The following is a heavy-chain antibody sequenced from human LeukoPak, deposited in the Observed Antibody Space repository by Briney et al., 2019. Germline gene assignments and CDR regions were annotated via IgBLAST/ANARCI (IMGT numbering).Heavy chain of an antibody. D-gene: IGHD4-23*01. V-gene: IGHV3-21*01. CDR1: GFTFSSYS. Sequence: GGSLRLSCAASGFTFSSYSMNWVRQAPGRGLEWVASISSGGSYIYYADSVKGRFTISRDNAKNSLYLQMNSLRAEDTAVYYCARDPYYGSDSRYYYYFGMDVWGQGTTVTVSS. CDR2: ISSGGSYI. CDR3: ARDPYYGSDSRYYYYFGMDV. J-gene: IGHJ6*02.